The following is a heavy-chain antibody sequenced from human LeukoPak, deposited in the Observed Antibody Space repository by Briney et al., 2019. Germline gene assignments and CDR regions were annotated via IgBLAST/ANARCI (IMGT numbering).Heavy chain of an antibody. CDR2: ISGGGGST. V-gene: IGHV3-23*01. J-gene: IGHJ4*02. Sequence: GGSLRLSCAASGFTFSNYAMSWVRQAPGKGLEWVSTISGGGGSTYYADSVKGRFTISRDNSKNTLYLQVNSLRAEDTAVYYCAKGGKWDVTPFDYWGQGTLVTVSS. D-gene: IGHD1-26*01. CDR1: GFTFSNYA. CDR3: AKGGKWDVTPFDY.